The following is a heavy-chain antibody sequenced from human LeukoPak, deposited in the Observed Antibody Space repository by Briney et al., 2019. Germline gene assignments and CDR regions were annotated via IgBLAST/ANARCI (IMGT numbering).Heavy chain of an antibody. CDR3: AGAPTGDYYYYYYMDV. D-gene: IGHD3-9*01. Sequence: PGGSLRLSCAASGFALSNYEMKWVRQAPGEGREWISDICESGTVIYYADSVKGRFTISRDNANTSLYLQMNSLRAEDTAIYYCAGAPTGDYYYYYYMDVWGKGTTVTVSS. V-gene: IGHV3-48*03. J-gene: IGHJ6*03. CDR2: ICESGTVI. CDR1: GFALSNYE.